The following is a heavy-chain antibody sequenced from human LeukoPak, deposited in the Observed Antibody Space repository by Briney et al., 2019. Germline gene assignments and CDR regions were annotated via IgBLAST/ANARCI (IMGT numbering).Heavy chain of an antibody. D-gene: IGHD3-22*01. CDR3: ASRYYDSSRYYQYYFDY. CDR2: MNPNSGNT. J-gene: IGHJ4*02. Sequence: ASVKVSCKASGYTFTSYDINWVRQATGQGLEWMGWMNPNSGNTGYAQKFQGRVTITRNTSISTAYMELSSLRSEDTAVYYCASRYYDSSRYYQYYFDYWGQGTLVTVSS. V-gene: IGHV1-8*03. CDR1: GYTFTSYD.